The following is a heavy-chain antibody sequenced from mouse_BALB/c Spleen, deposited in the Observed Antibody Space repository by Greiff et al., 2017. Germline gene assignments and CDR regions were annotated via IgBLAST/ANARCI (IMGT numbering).Heavy chain of an antibody. CDR3: AYPYDYGGSYEFAY. D-gene: IGHD1-1*01. V-gene: IGHV14-3*02. CDR2: IDPANGNT. CDR1: GFNIKDTY. Sequence: EVQLQQSGAELVKPGASVKLSCTASGFNIKDTYMHWVKQRPEQGLEWIGRIDPANGNTKYDPKFQGKATITADTTSNTAYLQLSSLTSEDTAVYYCAYPYDYGGSYEFAYWGQGTLVTVSA. J-gene: IGHJ3*01.